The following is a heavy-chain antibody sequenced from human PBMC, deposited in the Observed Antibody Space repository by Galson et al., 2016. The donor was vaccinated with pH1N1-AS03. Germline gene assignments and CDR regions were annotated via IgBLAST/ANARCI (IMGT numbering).Heavy chain of an antibody. J-gene: IGHJ4*02. CDR1: EFTFSIYH. CDR3: ARDSGYGGTFDN. V-gene: IGHV3-48*02. D-gene: IGHD5-12*01. Sequence: SLRLSCAASEFTFSIYHMSWVRQAPGKGLEWVSYINSRSDIIHYADSVRGRFTISRDNARNSLYLQMHRLRDDDTAVYYCARDSGYGGTFDNWGQGALVTVSS. CDR2: INSRSDII.